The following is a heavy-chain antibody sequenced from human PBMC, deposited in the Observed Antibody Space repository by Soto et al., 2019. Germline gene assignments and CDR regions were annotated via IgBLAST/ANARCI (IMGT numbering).Heavy chain of an antibody. Sequence: PGGSLRLSCAASGFTFSDYYMSWIRQAPGKGLEWVSYISSSGSTIYYADSVKGRFTISRDNAKNSLYLQMNSLRAEDTAVYYCARDGPTDTMVRGVIDPSFDYWGQGTLVTVSS. D-gene: IGHD3-10*01. V-gene: IGHV3-11*01. CDR1: GFTFSDYY. J-gene: IGHJ4*02. CDR3: ARDGPTDTMVRGVIDPSFDY. CDR2: ISSSGSTI.